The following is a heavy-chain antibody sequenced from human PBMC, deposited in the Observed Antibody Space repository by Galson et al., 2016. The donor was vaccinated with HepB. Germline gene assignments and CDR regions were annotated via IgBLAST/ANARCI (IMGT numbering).Heavy chain of an antibody. V-gene: IGHV3-43*01. CDR2: ITGDRAKA. Sequence: SLRLSCAASGFTFGTYTMHWIRQAPGEGLQWVSLITGDRAKAYYADSVKGRFTISRDNRKNSLYLQMNSLRTEDTALYYCAKDHGGYSGFGYWGQGTLVTVSS. CDR3: AKDHGGYSGFGY. D-gene: IGHD4-23*01. CDR1: GFTFGTYT. J-gene: IGHJ4*02.